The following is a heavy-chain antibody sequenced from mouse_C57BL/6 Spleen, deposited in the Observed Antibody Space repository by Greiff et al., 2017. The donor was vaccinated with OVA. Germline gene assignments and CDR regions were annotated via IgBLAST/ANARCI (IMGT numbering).Heavy chain of an antibody. CDR3: AREAASFYFDY. CDR1: GYAFSSYW. J-gene: IGHJ2*01. Sequence: VQLQESGAELVKPGASVKISCKASGYAFSSYWMNWVKQRPGKGLEWIGKIYPGDGDTNYNGKFKGKATLTADKSSSTAYMQLSSLTSEDSSVYFCAREAASFYFDYWGQGTTLTVSS. V-gene: IGHV1-80*01. CDR2: IYPGDGDT.